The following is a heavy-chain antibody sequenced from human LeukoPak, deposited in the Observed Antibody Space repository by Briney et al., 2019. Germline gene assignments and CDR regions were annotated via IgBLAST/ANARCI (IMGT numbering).Heavy chain of an antibody. CDR2: INHSGST. CDR3: ESPHYDYVWGSYRYLGDY. V-gene: IGHV4-34*01. J-gene: IGHJ4*02. D-gene: IGHD3-16*02. Sequence: SETLSLTCAVCGGSFSGYYWSWIRQPPGKGLEWIGEINHSGSTNYNPSLKSRVTISVDTSKNQFSLKLSSVTAADTAVYYCESPHYDYVWGSYRYLGDYWGQGTLVTVSS. CDR1: GGSFSGYY.